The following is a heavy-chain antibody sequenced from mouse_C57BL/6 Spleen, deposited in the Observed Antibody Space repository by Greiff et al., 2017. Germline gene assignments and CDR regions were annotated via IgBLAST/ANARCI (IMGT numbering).Heavy chain of an antibody. CDR2: IDPSDSYT. Sequence: QVQLQQPGAELVKPGASVKLSCKASGYTFTSYWLQWVKQRPGQGLEWIGEIDPSDSYTNFNQKFKGKATLTVDTSSSTAYMQLSSLTSEDSAVYYCARRAHYYSNYVDCDYGGQGTTLTVSS. V-gene: IGHV1-50*01. CDR1: GYTFTSYW. CDR3: ARRAHYYSNYVDCDY. D-gene: IGHD2-5*01. J-gene: IGHJ2*01.